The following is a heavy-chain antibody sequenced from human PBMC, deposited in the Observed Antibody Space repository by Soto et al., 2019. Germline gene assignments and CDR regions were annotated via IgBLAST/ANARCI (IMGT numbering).Heavy chain of an antibody. CDR2: IYYSGST. D-gene: IGHD3-10*01. Sequence: ETLSLTCTVSGGSISSSSYYWGWIRQPPGKGLEWIGSIYYSGSTYYNPSLKSRVTISVDTSKNQFSLKLSSVTAADTAVYYCARHTRELWFGELFKNWFDPWGQGTLVTVSS. V-gene: IGHV4-39*01. CDR1: GGSISSSSYY. J-gene: IGHJ5*02. CDR3: ARHTRELWFGELFKNWFDP.